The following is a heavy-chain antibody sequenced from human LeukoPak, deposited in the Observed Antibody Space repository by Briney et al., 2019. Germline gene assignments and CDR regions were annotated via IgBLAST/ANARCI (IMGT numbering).Heavy chain of an antibody. CDR2: INPNSGGT. CDR3: ARAVLHRHFDY. CDR1: GYIFTGYY. V-gene: IGHV1-2*06. J-gene: IGHJ4*02. Sequence: ASVKVSCKATGYIFTGYYMHWVRQAPGQGLEWMGRINPNSGGTNYAQKFQGRVTMTRDTSISTAYMELSRLRSDDTAVYYCARAVLHRHFDYWGQGTLVTVSS. D-gene: IGHD3-10*01.